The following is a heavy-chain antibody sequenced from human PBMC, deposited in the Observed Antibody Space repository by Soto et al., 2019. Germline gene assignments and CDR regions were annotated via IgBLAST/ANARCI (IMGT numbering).Heavy chain of an antibody. J-gene: IGHJ4*02. CDR2: INAGDDNT. Sequence: GASVKVSCKASGGTFSSYTINWVRQAPGQRLEWMGSINAGDDNTKYSQKFQGRVTITTDTSASTAYMELSSLRSEDTAVYYCARESGYPLDYWGQGTLVTVSS. CDR1: GGTFSSYT. CDR3: ARESGYPLDY. V-gene: IGHV1-3*01. D-gene: IGHD3-22*01.